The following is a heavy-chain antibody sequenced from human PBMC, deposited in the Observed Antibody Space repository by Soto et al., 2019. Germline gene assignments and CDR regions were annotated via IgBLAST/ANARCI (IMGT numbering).Heavy chain of an antibody. V-gene: IGHV4-31*03. J-gene: IGHJ5*02. D-gene: IGHD3-22*01. CDR3: ARERDTYYYDSSGYKVGFDP. Sequence: LSLTCTVSGGSISSGGYYWSWIRQHPGKGLEWIGYIYYSGSTYYNPSLKSRVTISVDTSKNQFSLKLSSVTAADTAVYYCARERDTYYYDSSGYKVGFDPWGQGTLVTVSS. CDR1: GGSISSGGYY. CDR2: IYYSGST.